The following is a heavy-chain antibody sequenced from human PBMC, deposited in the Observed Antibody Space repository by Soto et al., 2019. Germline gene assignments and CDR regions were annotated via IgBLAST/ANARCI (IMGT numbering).Heavy chain of an antibody. Sequence: QVQLVQSGAEVKKPGASVKVSCKASGYTFTSYDINWVRQATGQGLEWMGWMNRNNGNTGYAQKFQGRVTMTRNTSISTAYMELSSLTSEDTAVYYCARDCSGAICYNNPWGQGTLVTVSS. D-gene: IGHD2-15*01. CDR1: GYTFTSYD. CDR3: ARDCSGAICYNNP. J-gene: IGHJ5*02. CDR2: MNRNNGNT. V-gene: IGHV1-8*01.